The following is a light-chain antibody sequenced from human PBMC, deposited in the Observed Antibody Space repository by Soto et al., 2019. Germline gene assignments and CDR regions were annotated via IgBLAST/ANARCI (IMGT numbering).Light chain of an antibody. CDR2: ATS. Sequence: DIQMTQSPSSLSASVGDRVTITCRASQGLNNYLAWFQQQPGKAPKSLVHATSSLQSGVPSRFSGSGSGTDFTLAISSLLPEDGATYYCQQYRSYPWTFGQGTKVEIK. CDR3: QQYRSYPWT. J-gene: IGKJ1*01. V-gene: IGKV1-16*01. CDR1: QGLNNY.